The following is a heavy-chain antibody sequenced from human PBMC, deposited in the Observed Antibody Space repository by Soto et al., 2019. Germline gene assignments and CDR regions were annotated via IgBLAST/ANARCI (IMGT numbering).Heavy chain of an antibody. CDR2: ISYDGSNK. J-gene: IGHJ6*02. CDR3: AKESSSYYGMDV. V-gene: IGHV3-30*18. Sequence: GGSLRLSCAASGFTFSSYGMHWVRQAPGKGLEWVAVISYDGSNKYYADSVKGRFTISRDNSKNTLYLQMNSLRDEDTAVYYCAKESSSYYGMDVWGQGTTVTVSS. D-gene: IGHD6-6*01. CDR1: GFTFSSYG.